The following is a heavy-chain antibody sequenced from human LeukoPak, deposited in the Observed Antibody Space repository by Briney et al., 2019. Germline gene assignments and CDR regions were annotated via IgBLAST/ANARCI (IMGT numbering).Heavy chain of an antibody. CDR1: GGTFSSYA. Sequence: GASVKVSCKASGGTFSSYAISWVRQAPGQGLEWMGGIIPIFGTANYAQKFQGRVTITADESTSTAYMELSSLRSEDTAVYYCARDYLSLGYCSSTSCSRAFDIWGQGTMVTVSS. CDR3: ARDYLSLGYCSSTSCSRAFDI. CDR2: IIPIFGTA. J-gene: IGHJ3*02. D-gene: IGHD2-2*01. V-gene: IGHV1-69*13.